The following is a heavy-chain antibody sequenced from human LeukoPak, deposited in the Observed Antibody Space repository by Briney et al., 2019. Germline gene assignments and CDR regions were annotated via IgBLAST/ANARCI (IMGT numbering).Heavy chain of an antibody. CDR1: GYTFTSYG. V-gene: IGHV1-18*01. CDR3: ARDRLVDTAMEGVFDY. Sequence: ASVKVSCKASGYTFTSYGISWVRQAPGQGLEWMGWISAYNGNTNYAQKLQGRVTMTTDTSTSTAYMELRSLRSDDTAVYYCARDRLVDTAMEGVFDYWGQGTLVTVSS. D-gene: IGHD5-18*01. CDR2: ISAYNGNT. J-gene: IGHJ4*02.